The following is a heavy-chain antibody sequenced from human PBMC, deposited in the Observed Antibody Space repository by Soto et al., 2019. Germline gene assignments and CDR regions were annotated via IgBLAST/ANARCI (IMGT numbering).Heavy chain of an antibody. D-gene: IGHD3-10*01. CDR3: ARISITMVRGAGNWFDP. CDR1: GGSISSSNW. J-gene: IGHJ5*02. V-gene: IGHV4-4*02. CDR2: IYHSGST. Sequence: SETLSLTCAVSGGSISSSNWWSWVRQPPGEGLEWIGEIYHSGSTNYNPSLKSRVTISVDKSKNQFSLKLSSVTAADTAVYYCARISITMVRGAGNWFDPWGQGTLVTVSS.